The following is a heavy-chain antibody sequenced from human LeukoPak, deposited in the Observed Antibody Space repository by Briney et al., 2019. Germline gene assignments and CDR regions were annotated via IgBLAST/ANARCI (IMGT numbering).Heavy chain of an antibody. Sequence: PSETLSLTCTVSGGSISSYYWSWIRQPPGKGLEWIGYIYYSGSTNYNPSLKSRVTISVDTSKNQFSLKLSSVTAADTAVYYCARVYYDFWSGYEYDAFDIWGQGTMVTVSS. V-gene: IGHV4-59*01. CDR3: ARVYYDFWSGYEYDAFDI. D-gene: IGHD3-3*01. CDR2: IYYSGST. CDR1: GGSISSYY. J-gene: IGHJ3*02.